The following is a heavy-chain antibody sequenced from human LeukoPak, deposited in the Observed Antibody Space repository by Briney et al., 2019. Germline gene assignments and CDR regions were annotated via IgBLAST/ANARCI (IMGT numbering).Heavy chain of an antibody. CDR1: GYTFTSYY. V-gene: IGHV1-46*01. CDR2: INPSGGST. CDR3: ARDLPRSSGYYAPNYYYYCGMDV. Sequence: ASVKVSCKASGYTFTSYYMHWVRQAPGQGLEWMGIINPSGGSTSYAQKFQGRVTMTRDTSTSTVYMELSSLRSEDTAVYYCARDLPRSSGYYAPNYYYYCGMDVWGQGTTVTVSS. J-gene: IGHJ6*02. D-gene: IGHD3-22*01.